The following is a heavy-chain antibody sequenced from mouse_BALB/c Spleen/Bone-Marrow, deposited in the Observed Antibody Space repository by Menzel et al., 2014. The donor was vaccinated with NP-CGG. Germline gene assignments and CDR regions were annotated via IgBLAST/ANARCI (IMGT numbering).Heavy chain of an antibody. CDR1: GCAFSNYR. V-gene: IGHV1-80*01. CDR2: IYPGDGDT. D-gene: IGHD2-3*01. Sequence: VMLAESGADLVRPGSSVKISCKASGCAFSNYRINWVKQRPGQGLEWIGQIYPGDGDTNYNGKFKGKATLTADKSSSTAYMQLSSLTSEDSAVYFCARCDGYSYYFDYWGQGTTLTVSS. CDR3: ARCDGYSYYFDY. J-gene: IGHJ2*01.